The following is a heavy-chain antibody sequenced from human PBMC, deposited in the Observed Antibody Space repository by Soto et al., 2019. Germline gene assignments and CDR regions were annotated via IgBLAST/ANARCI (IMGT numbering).Heavy chain of an antibody. Sequence: LRLSCAASGFTFDDYAMHWVRQAPGKGLEWVSGISWNSGSIGYADSVKGRFTISRDKAKNSLYLQMNSLRAEDTALYYCAKDSRIAVAAASDAFDIWGQGTVVTVSS. CDR3: AKDSRIAVAAASDAFDI. CDR2: ISWNSGSI. CDR1: GFTFDDYA. V-gene: IGHV3-9*01. D-gene: IGHD6-19*01. J-gene: IGHJ3*02.